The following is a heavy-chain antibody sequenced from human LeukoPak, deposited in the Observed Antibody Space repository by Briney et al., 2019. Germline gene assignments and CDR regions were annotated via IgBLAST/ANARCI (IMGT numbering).Heavy chain of an antibody. CDR3: ARGYYYDSSAQSFDY. D-gene: IGHD3-22*01. CDR1: GYTFIRYH. Sequence: VASVKVSCKASGYTFIRYHMHWVRQAPGQGLEWIGVLKLYDGSISHAQKFQGRVTMTSDTSTSTAYMELSSLRSEDTAVYYCARGYYYDSSAQSFDYWGQGTLVTVSS. CDR2: LKLYDGSI. J-gene: IGHJ4*02. V-gene: IGHV1-46*01.